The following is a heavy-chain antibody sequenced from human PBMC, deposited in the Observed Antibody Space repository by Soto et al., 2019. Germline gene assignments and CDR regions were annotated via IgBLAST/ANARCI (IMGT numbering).Heavy chain of an antibody. D-gene: IGHD5-12*01. V-gene: IGHV1-69*01. Sequence: QVQLVQSGAELKKPGSSVKVSCKASGDTFSSFGISWVRQAPGQGLEWMGGIIPVFGRPNYAQRFRGRLTITADESTNACYMELIDLASEDTAVYYCAREGSGYNFWGQGTQVTVSS. CDR1: GDTFSSFG. J-gene: IGHJ1*01. CDR2: IIPVFGRP. CDR3: AREGSGYNF.